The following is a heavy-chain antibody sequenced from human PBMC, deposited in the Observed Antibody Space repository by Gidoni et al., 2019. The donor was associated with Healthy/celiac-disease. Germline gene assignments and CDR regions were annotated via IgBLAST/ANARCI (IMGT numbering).Heavy chain of an antibody. Sequence: EVQLLESVGGLVQHGRSLILSCAASGFTCDDYSIHCVRQAPGQGLGCVSGISWNSGRIGYADSVNGRFTISRDNAKNSLYLQMNSLRAEYTALYYCAKGIAVAGTSPWTVIPDAFDIWGQGTMVTVSS. CDR1: GFTCDDYS. J-gene: IGHJ3*02. D-gene: IGHD6-19*01. V-gene: IGHV3-9*01. CDR3: AKGIAVAGTSPWTVIPDAFDI. CDR2: ISWNSGRI.